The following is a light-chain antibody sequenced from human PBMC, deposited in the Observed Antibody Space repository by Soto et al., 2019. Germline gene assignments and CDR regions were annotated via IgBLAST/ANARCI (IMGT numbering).Light chain of an antibody. CDR2: KAS. V-gene: IGKV1-5*03. CDR3: LQYKSYSDMYT. J-gene: IGKJ2*01. CDR1: QTISSW. Sequence: DIQMTQSPSTLSGSVGDRVTITCRASQTISSWLAWYQQKPGKAPKLLIYKASTLKSGVPSRFSGSGSGTEFTLTISSLQPDDFATYYCLQYKSYSDMYTFGQGTKVEI.